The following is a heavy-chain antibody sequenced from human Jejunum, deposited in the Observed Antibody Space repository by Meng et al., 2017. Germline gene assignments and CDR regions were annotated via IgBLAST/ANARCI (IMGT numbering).Heavy chain of an antibody. J-gene: IGHJ4*02. D-gene: IGHD2-2*02. CDR3: ARDSTNTLGSQTYYFDY. V-gene: IGHV4-4*02. CDR1: GASLRSSTW. Sequence: QVPPQASGPRLVQASGSLSLPCAVSGASLRSSTWWSWVRQPPGKGLEWIGEIYRSGSTYYNPSLKSRVTISVDKSNNQFSLKLSSVTAADTAVYYCARDSTNTLGSQTYYFDYWGQGTLVTVSS. CDR2: IYRSGST.